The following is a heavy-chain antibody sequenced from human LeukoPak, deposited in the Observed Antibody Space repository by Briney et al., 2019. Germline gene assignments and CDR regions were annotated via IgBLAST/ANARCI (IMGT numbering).Heavy chain of an antibody. CDR3: ARSLTAAAGDY. J-gene: IGHJ4*02. CDR2: IYPADSDI. V-gene: IGHV5-51*01. CDR1: GYRFTSYW. Sequence: GESLKITCKGSGYRFTSYWIGWVRQIPGKGLEWMAIIYPADSDIRYSPSFQGQVTISADKSISTAYLQWSSLKASDTAMYYCARSLTAAAGDYWGQGTLVTVSS. D-gene: IGHD6-25*01.